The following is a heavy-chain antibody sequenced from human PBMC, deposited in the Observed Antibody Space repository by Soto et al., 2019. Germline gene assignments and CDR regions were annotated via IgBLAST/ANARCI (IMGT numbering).Heavy chain of an antibody. V-gene: IGHV3-23*01. CDR2: ITDTGGDA. CDR3: ARGPKDSYPGSRIFCF. CDR1: GIPFVGRT. Sequence: PXRPLRLSCVASGIPFVGRTMGWVRQAPGEGLEWVSTITDTGGDAKYADSVRGRFTISRDNSKKTLYLQMSSLRADDSAVYFCARGPKDSYPGSRIFCFWGRGTLVTISS. J-gene: IGHJ4*02. D-gene: IGHD3-10*01.